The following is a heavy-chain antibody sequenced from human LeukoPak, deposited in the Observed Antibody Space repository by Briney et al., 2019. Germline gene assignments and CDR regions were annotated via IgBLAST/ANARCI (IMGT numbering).Heavy chain of an antibody. D-gene: IGHD3-22*01. V-gene: IGHV3-48*01. CDR2: ISSSSSTI. J-gene: IGHJ4*02. CDR3: ARGAYYYDSSGYGLFDY. Sequence: EGSLRLSCAASGFTFSSYSMNWVRQAPGKGLEWVSYISSSSSTIYYADSVKGRFTISRDNAKNSLYLQMNSLRAEDTAVYYCARGAYYYDSSGYGLFDYWGQGTLVTVSS. CDR1: GFTFSSYS.